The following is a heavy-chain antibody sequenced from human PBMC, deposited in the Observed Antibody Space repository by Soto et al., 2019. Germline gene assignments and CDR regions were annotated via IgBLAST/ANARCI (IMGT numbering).Heavy chain of an antibody. D-gene: IGHD6-13*01. CDR3: ARGTSWQLPFDY. CDR1: SDSISSYY. CDR2: ISYSGST. J-gene: IGHJ4*02. Sequence: PSETLSLTCTVSSDSISSYYCSCVRQPPGKRLEWIGYISYSGSTDYNPSLKSRVTISGDTSKNQFSLKVSSVTAADTAVYYCARGTSWQLPFDYWGQGTLVTVSS. V-gene: IGHV4-59*01.